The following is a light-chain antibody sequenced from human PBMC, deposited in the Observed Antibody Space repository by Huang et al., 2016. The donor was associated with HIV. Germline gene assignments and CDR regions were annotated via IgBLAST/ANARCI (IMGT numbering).Light chain of an antibody. CDR2: GAS. V-gene: IGKV3-15*01. J-gene: IGKJ2*01. CDR1: HGVSSN. CDR3: QQYNNWPPYT. Sequence: EIVMTQSPATLFVSPGERATLSCRASHGVSSNLAWYQQKPGQAPRLVVYGASTRATGIPARFSGSGSGTEFTLTISSLQSEDFAVYYCQQYNNWPPYTFGQGTKLEIK.